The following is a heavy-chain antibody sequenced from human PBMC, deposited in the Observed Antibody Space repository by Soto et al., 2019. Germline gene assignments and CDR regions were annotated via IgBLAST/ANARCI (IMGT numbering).Heavy chain of an antibody. J-gene: IGHJ4*02. CDR2: IWYDGSKA. V-gene: IGHV3-33*01. Sequence: QVQLVASGGGVVQPGGSLRLSCAASGFIFRNYGMHWVRQAPGKGLDWVAIIWYDGSKANYADSVKGRFTVSRDNSKNTFDLQMNMLSAEDTAVYYCATWRGGGYADESWGLGTLVTVSA. CDR3: ATWRGGGYADES. CDR1: GFIFRNYG. D-gene: IGHD6-19*01.